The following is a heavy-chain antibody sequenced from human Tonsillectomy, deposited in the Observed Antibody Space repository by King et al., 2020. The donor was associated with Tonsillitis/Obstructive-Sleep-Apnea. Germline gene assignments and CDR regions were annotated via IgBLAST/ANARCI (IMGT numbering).Heavy chain of an antibody. D-gene: IGHD3-22*01. V-gene: IGHV1-18*01. Sequence: QLVQSGAEVKKPRASVKVSCKASGYTFTSDGISCVRQAPGQGLEWMGWISAYNGNTNSAQKLPGRVTMTTDTSTSTAYMELRSLRSDDTAVYFCARHIHDSSGWAFDIWGQGTMVTVSS. J-gene: IGHJ3*02. CDR1: GYTFTSDG. CDR2: ISAYNGNT. CDR3: ARHIHDSSGWAFDI.